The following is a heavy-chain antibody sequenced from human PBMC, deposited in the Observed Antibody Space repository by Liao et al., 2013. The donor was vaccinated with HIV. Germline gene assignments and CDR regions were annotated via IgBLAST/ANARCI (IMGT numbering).Heavy chain of an antibody. CDR2: IYYSGST. Sequence: QVQLQESGPGLVRPSQTLSLTCTVSGGSISSGDHYWTWIRQPPGKGLEWIGYIYYSGSTYYNSSLRSRLTLSLDTSKNQFSLKLSSVTAADTAVYYCARGQVLLWFGNLLSQYYFDSWGQGTLVAVSS. CDR1: GGSISSGDHY. D-gene: IGHD3-10*01. CDR3: ARGQVLLWFGNLLSQYYFDS. V-gene: IGHV4-30-4*08. J-gene: IGHJ4*02.